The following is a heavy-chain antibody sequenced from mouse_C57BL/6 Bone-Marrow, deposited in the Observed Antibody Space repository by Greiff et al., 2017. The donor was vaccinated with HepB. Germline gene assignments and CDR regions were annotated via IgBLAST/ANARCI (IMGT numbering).Heavy chain of an antibody. V-gene: IGHV1-15*01. D-gene: IGHD1-1*01. J-gene: IGHJ4*01. CDR3: TRAYGTFYAMDY. CDR2: IDPETGGT. CDR1: GYTFTDYE. Sequence: VQLQQSGAELVRPGASVTLSCKASGYTFTDYEMHWVKQTPVHGLEWIGAIDPETGGTAYNQKFKGKAILTADKSSSTAYMELRSLTSEDSAVYYCTRAYGTFYAMDYWGQGTSVTVSS.